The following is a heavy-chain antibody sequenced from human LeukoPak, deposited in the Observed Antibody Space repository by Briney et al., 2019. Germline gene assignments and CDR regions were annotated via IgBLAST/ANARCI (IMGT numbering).Heavy chain of an antibody. J-gene: IGHJ4*02. V-gene: IGHV3-23*01. D-gene: IGHD3-10*01. CDR1: GFTFSSYA. CDR3: ARSLYYYGSGSDPRFDY. Sequence: GGSLRLSCAASGFTFSSYAMSWVRQAPGKGLEWVSAISGSGGSTYYADSVKGRFTISRDNSKNTLYLQMNSLRAEDTAVYYCARSLYYYGSGSDPRFDYWGQGTLVTVSS. CDR2: ISGSGGST.